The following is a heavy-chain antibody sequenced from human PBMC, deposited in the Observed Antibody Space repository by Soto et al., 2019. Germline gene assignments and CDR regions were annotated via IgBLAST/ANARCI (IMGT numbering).Heavy chain of an antibody. J-gene: IGHJ4*02. D-gene: IGHD3-10*01. CDR1: GYTFTSYG. Sequence: QVQLVQSGAEVKKPGASVKVSCKASGYTFTSYGISWVRQAPGQGLEWMGWISTYNGNTKYAQKLQGRDTMTTDTSTSTAYRALRSLRSDDTAVFYWAREMVRGVGSDYWGKGTLVTVSS. CDR2: ISTYNGNT. V-gene: IGHV1-18*01. CDR3: AREMVRGVGSDY.